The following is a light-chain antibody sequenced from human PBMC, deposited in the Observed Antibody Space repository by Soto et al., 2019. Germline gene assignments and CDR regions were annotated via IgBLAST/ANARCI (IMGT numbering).Light chain of an antibody. Sequence: EIVMTQSPATLSVSPGERATLSCRASQSVNSNLAWYQQKPGQAPRLLIYGASTRATAIPARFSGSGSGTEFTLTISSLQSEDFAVYYCQQYNIWPPRYTFGQGTKLEIK. V-gene: IGKV3-15*01. CDR2: GAS. CDR3: QQYNIWPPRYT. CDR1: QSVNSN. J-gene: IGKJ2*01.